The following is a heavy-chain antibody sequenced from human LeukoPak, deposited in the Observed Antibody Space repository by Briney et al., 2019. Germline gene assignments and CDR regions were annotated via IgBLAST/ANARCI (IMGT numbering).Heavy chain of an antibody. Sequence: GASVKVSCKASGGTFSSYAISWVRQAPGQGLEWRGRIIPILGIANYAQKFQGRVTITADKSTSTAYMELSSLRSEDTAVYYCARDSSYAFDIWGQGTMVTVSS. D-gene: IGHD6-19*01. CDR3: ARDSSYAFDI. J-gene: IGHJ3*02. CDR2: IIPILGIA. V-gene: IGHV1-69*04. CDR1: GGTFSSYA.